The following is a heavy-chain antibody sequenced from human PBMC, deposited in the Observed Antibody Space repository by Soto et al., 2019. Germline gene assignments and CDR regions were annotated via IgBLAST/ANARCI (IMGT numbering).Heavy chain of an antibody. D-gene: IGHD1-26*01. CDR1: GGSVSSGSYY. CDR3: ARDRGGSYYAGFDY. J-gene: IGHJ4*02. CDR2: IYYSGST. Sequence: SETLSLTCTVSGGSVSSGSYYWSWIRQPPGKGLEWIGYIYYSGSTNYNPSLKSRVTISVDTSKNQFSLKLSSVTAADTAVYYCARDRGGSYYAGFDYWGQGTLVTAPQ. V-gene: IGHV4-61*01.